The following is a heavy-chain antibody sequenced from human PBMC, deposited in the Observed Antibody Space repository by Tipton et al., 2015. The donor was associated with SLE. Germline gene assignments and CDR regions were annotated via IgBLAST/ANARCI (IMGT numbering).Heavy chain of an antibody. CDR3: ARGLKNSNYYYYYYMDV. Sequence: TLSLTCTVSGGSISSSSYYWSWIRQPPGKGLEWIAYIHSSGSTNYNPSLKSRVTISVDTSKNQFSLKLSSVTAADTAVYYCARGLKNSNYYYYYYMDVWGKGTTVTVSS. CDR1: GGSISSSSYY. D-gene: IGHD2/OR15-2a*01. V-gene: IGHV4-61*01. CDR2: IHSSGST. J-gene: IGHJ6*03.